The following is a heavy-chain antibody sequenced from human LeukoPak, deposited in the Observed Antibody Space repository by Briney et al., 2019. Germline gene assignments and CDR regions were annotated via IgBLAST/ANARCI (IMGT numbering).Heavy chain of an antibody. CDR1: GFIFSSYW. CDR2: INSDGSST. Sequence: GGSLRLSCAASGFIFSSYWMHWVRQAPGKGLVWVSRINSDGSSTSYADSVKGRFTISRGNAKNTLYLQMNSLRAEDTAVYYCARDVGGYYYVNDAFDIWGQGTMVTVSS. J-gene: IGHJ3*02. CDR3: ARDVGGYYYVNDAFDI. D-gene: IGHD3-22*01. V-gene: IGHV3-74*01.